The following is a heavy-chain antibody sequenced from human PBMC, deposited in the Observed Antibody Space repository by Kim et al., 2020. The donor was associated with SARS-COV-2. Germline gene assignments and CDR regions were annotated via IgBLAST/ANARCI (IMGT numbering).Heavy chain of an antibody. CDR3: AKDRGRRIVVLVAATTRYHGMDV. D-gene: IGHD2-15*01. J-gene: IGHJ6*02. CDR2: ISGSGGST. CDR1: GFTFSSYA. V-gene: IGHV3-23*01. Sequence: GGSLRLSCAASGFTFSSYAMSWVRQAPGKGLEWVSPISGSGGSTYYADSVKGRFTISRDNSKNTLYLQMNSLRAEDTAVYYCAKDRGRRIVVLVAATTRYHGMDVWGQGATVTVSS.